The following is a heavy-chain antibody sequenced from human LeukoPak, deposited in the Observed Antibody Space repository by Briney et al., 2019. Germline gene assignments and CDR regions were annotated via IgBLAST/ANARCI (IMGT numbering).Heavy chain of an antibody. V-gene: IGHV3-15*01. CDR1: GFTFTNAW. CDR3: AKDNLAARLGVWFDP. D-gene: IGHD6-6*01. J-gene: IGHJ5*02. CDR2: IKSKTHGGTT. Sequence: PGGSLRLSCAASGFTFTNAWLTWVRQAPGKGLECVGRIKSKTHGGTTDYAAPVKGRFTISRDNSKDTLYLQMNSLRAEDTAVYYCAKDNLAARLGVWFDPWGQGTLVTVSS.